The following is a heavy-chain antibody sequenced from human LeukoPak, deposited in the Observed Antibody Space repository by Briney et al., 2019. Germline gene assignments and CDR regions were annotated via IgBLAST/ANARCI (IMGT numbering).Heavy chain of an antibody. J-gene: IGHJ5*02. CDR1: GYTFTDYY. V-gene: IGHV1-69-2*01. Sequence: ASVKISCKVSGYTFTDYYMHWVQQAPGKGLEWMGLVDPEVGETIYAEKFQGRVTITADTSTDTAYIELSSLRSEDTAVYYCATTERWLQFAWGQGTLVTVSS. CDR2: VDPEVGET. CDR3: ATTERWLQFA. D-gene: IGHD5-24*01.